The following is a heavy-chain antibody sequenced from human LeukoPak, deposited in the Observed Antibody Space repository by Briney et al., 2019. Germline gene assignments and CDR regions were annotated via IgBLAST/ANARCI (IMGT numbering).Heavy chain of an antibody. CDR2: IYYSGST. CDR3: ARDRPYGGNDY. CDR1: VGSISSGDYY. Sequence: PSETLSLTCTVSVGSISSGDYYWSWIRQPPGKGLEWIGYIYYSGSTYYNPSLKSRVTISVDTSKNQFSLKLSSVTAADTAVYYCARDRPYGGNDYWGQGTLVTVSS. V-gene: IGHV4-30-4*08. J-gene: IGHJ4*02. D-gene: IGHD4-23*01.